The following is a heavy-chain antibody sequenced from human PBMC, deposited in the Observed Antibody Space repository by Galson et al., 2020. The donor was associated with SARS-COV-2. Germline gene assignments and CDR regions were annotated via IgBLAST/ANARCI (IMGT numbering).Heavy chain of an antibody. CDR1: GFSLTAFS. D-gene: IGHD5-12*01. Sequence: ASVKVSCKVSGFSLTAFSVHWVRQAPGKGLEWMGGFDPDNGETIYAQKFRGRFTMTEDTSTDTAYMDLRSLRFEDTAVYYCAILGYGYAFEIWGQGTRVTVSS. J-gene: IGHJ3*02. CDR3: AILGYGYAFEI. CDR2: FDPDNGET. V-gene: IGHV1-24*01.